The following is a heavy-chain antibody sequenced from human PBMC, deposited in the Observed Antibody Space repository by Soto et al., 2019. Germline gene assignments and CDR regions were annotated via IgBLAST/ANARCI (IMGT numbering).Heavy chain of an antibody. D-gene: IGHD3-3*01. CDR2: IIPILGIA. J-gene: IGHJ5*02. CDR1: GGTFSSYT. Sequence: ASVKVSCKASGGTFSSYTISWVRQAPGQGLEWMGRIIPILGIANYAQKFQGRVTITADKSTSTAYMELSSLRSEDTAVYYCARDSPGVITTLPYYDFWSGSQTWFAPWGQGTLVTVSS. CDR3: ARDSPGVITTLPYYDFWSGSQTWFAP. V-gene: IGHV1-69*04.